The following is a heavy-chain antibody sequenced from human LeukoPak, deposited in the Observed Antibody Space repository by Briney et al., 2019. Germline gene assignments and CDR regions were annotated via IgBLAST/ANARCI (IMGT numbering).Heavy chain of an antibody. CDR2: IYHSGST. CDR1: GGSISSGGYY. D-gene: IGHD3-3*01. V-gene: IGHV4-30-2*01. CDR3: ARASPVTIFGVVTHFDY. J-gene: IGHJ4*02. Sequence: PSETLSLTCTVSGGSISSGGYYWSWIRQPPGKGLEWIGYIYHSGSTYYNPFLKSRVTISVDRSKNQFSLKLSSVTAADTAVYYCARASPVTIFGVVTHFDYWGQGTLVTVSS.